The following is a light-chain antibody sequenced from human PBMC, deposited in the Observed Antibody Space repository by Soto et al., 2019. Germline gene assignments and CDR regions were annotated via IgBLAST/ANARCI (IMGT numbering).Light chain of an antibody. CDR3: QHRYDWPPLT. CDR2: DAF. V-gene: IGKV3-11*01. J-gene: IGKJ4*01. CDR1: QSVSNY. Sequence: DIVLTQSPATLSLSPGERATLSCRASQSVSNYLAWYQQKPGQAPRLLIYDAFNRATGIPPRFSGSWSGTDFTLTISSLGSEDFAVYYCQHRYDWPPLTFSGGTKVKIK.